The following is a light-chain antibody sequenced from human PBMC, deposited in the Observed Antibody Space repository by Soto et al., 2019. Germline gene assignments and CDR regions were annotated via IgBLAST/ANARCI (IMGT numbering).Light chain of an antibody. CDR3: SSYTSSSTRV. CDR1: SFNVGGYNY. V-gene: IGLV2-14*01. J-gene: IGLJ3*02. CDR2: EVS. Sequence: QYVLTQPASVSGSPGQSITISCTGTSFNVGGYNYVAWYQQHPGKAPKLMIYEVSNRPSGVSNRFSGSKSGNTDSLTISGLQAEDEADYYCSSYTSSSTRVFGGGTKVTAL.